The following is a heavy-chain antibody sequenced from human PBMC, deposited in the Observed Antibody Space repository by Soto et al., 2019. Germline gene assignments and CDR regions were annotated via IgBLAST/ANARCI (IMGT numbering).Heavy chain of an antibody. CDR3: AKKEQAIDDFDI. CDR1: GFTFSSYA. J-gene: IGHJ3*02. V-gene: IGHV3-23*01. D-gene: IGHD1-1*01. Sequence: EVQLLESGGGLVQPGGSLRLSCAASGFTFSSYAMSWVRQAPGKGLEWVSDISGSGGSTYYADSVKGRFTISRDNSKNTLYMQMNSLRAEDTAVYYCAKKEQAIDDFDIWGQGTMVTVSS. CDR2: ISGSGGST.